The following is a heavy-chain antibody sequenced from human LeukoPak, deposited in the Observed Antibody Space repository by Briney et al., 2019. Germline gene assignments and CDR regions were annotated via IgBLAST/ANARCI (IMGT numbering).Heavy chain of an antibody. J-gene: IGHJ4*02. CDR1: GFTFSSYA. D-gene: IGHD6-6*01. Sequence: GGSLRLSCAASGFTFSSYAMSWVRQAPGKGLEWVSAISGSGGSTYYADSVRGRFTISRDNSKNTLYLQMNSLRAGDTAVYYCARDGSSSHFDYWGQGTLVTVSS. CDR2: ISGSGGST. CDR3: ARDGSSSHFDY. V-gene: IGHV3-23*01.